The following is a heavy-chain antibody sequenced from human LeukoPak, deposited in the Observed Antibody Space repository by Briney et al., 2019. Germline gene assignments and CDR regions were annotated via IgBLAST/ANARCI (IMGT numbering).Heavy chain of an antibody. CDR1: GFTFDDYA. Sequence: PGGSLRLSCVASGFTFDDYAMHWVRQAPGKGLEWVSGISWNSGSIDYADSVKGRFTVSRDNAKNSLYLQMNSLRAEDTVLYYCAKVRGYSYGPFDYWGQGTLVTVSS. J-gene: IGHJ4*02. V-gene: IGHV3-9*01. D-gene: IGHD5-18*01. CDR2: ISWNSGSI. CDR3: AKVRGYSYGPFDY.